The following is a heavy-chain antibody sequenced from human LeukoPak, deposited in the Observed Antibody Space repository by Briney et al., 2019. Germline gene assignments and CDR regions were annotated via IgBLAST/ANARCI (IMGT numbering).Heavy chain of an antibody. J-gene: IGHJ3*01. V-gene: IGHV3-48*02. CDR1: GFTFSSYS. Sequence: PGGSLRLSCAASGFTFSSYSMNYVRQAPGEGVEWVSYISSSISVIYYADSVKGRFTISRDNAKNSLYLQMNSLRDEDTAVYYCARDQYSGHWYYALDVWGQGTMVTVSS. CDR3: ARDQYSGHWYYALDV. CDR2: ISSSISVI. D-gene: IGHD6-19*01.